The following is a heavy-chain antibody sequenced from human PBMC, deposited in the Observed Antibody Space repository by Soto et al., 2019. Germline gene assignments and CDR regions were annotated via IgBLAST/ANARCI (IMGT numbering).Heavy chain of an antibody. J-gene: IGHJ5*02. V-gene: IGHV2-5*02. CDR2: IYWDDDR. D-gene: IGHD5-12*01. CDR1: GFSLSTKGVG. CDR3: AHLYAESGYDWRYDP. Sequence: SGPTLVNPTQTLTLTCNFSGFSLSTKGVGVGWIRQPPGKALEWLGIIYWDDDRRYRPSLNNRLTITKDTSKNQVVLTMTNVDTVDTGTYFCAHLYAESGYDWRYDPWGQGTRVTVSS.